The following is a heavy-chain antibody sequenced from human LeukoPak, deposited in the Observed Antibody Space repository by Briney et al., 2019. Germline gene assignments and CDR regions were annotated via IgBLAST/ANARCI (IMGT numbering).Heavy chain of an antibody. V-gene: IGHV4-39*07. D-gene: IGHD3-10*01. CDR2: INHSGST. CDR3: ARTDGSGSLGPSFDY. Sequence: SETLSLTCTVSGGSISSSNYYWSWIRQPPGKGLEWIGEINHSGSTNYNPSLKSRVTISVDTSKNQFSLKLSSVTAADTAVYYCARTDGSGSLGPSFDYWGQGTLVTVSS. CDR1: GGSISSSNYY. J-gene: IGHJ4*02.